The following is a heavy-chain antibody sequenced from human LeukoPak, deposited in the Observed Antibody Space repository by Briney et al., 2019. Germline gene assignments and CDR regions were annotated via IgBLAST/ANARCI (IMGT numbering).Heavy chain of an antibody. CDR1: GFTVSSNY. Sequence: QPGGSLRLSCAASGFTVSSNYMSWVRQAPGKGLEWVSVIYSGGSTYYADSVKGRFTISRDTSKNTLYLQMSSLRAEDTAVYYCAREFYGIAAAGSLNYYYMDVWGKGTTVTISS. CDR3: AREFYGIAAAGSLNYYYMDV. J-gene: IGHJ6*03. D-gene: IGHD6-13*01. V-gene: IGHV3-66*01. CDR2: IYSGGST.